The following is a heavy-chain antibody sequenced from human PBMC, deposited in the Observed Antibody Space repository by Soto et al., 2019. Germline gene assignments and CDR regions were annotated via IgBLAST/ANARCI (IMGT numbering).Heavy chain of an antibody. J-gene: IGHJ6*02. Sequence: EVQLVESGGGLVQPGGSLRLSCAASGFTFSSYWMSWVRQAPGKGLEWVAHIKQDGSEKYYVDSVKGRFTISRDNAKNSLYLQMNSLRVKDTAVYYCAKLLYGMDVWGQGTTVTVSS. V-gene: IGHV3-7*01. D-gene: IGHD1-1*01. CDR2: IKQDGSEK. CDR3: AKLLYGMDV. CDR1: GFTFSSYW.